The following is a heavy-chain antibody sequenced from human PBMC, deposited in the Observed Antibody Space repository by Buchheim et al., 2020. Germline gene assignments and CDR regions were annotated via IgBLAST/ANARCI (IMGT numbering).Heavy chain of an antibody. V-gene: IGHV3-7*01. CDR1: GFTFSSYW. J-gene: IGHJ1*01. CDR3: ARVGPYYDFWSGYYTEYFQH. Sequence: EVQLVESGGGLVQPGGSLRLPCAASGFTFSSYWMSWVRQAPGKGLEWVANIKQDGSEKYYVDSVKGRFTISRDNAKNSLYLQMNSLRAEDTAVYYCARVGPYYDFWSGYYTEYFQHWGQGTL. CDR2: IKQDGSEK. D-gene: IGHD3-3*01.